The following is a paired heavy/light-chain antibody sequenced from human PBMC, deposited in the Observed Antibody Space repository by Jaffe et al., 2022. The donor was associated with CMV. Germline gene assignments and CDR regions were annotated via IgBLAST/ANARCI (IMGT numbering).Light chain of an antibody. CDR3: QQANSFPPT. Sequence: DIQMTQSPSSVSASVGDRVTITCRASQGISSWLAWYQQKPGKAPKLLIYAASSLQSGVPSRFSGSGSGTDFTLTISSLQPEDFATYYCQQANSFPPTFGQGTKLEIK. CDR2: AAS. J-gene: IGKJ2*01. CDR1: QGISSW. V-gene: IGKV1D-12*01.
Heavy chain of an antibody. J-gene: IGHJ5*02. V-gene: IGHV4-59*01. CDR3: ARDSRYLDSSGYLNWFDP. CDR1: GGSISSYY. Sequence: QVQLQESGPGLVKPSETLSLTCTVSGGSISSYYWSWIRQPPGKGLEWIGYIYYSGSTNYNPSLKSRVTISVDTSKNQFSLKLSSVTAADTAVYYCARDSRYLDSSGYLNWFDPWGQGTLVTVSS. D-gene: IGHD3-22*01. CDR2: IYYSGST.